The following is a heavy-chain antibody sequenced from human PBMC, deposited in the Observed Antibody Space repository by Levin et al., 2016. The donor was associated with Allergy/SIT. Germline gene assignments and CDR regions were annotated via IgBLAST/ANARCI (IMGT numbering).Heavy chain of an antibody. CDR3: ARQPSIAAAGIGGYYYGMDV. V-gene: IGHV4-39*01. CDR2: IYYSGST. J-gene: IGHJ6*02. Sequence: WIRQPPGKGLEWIGSIYYSGSTYYNPSLKSRVTISVDTSKNQFSLKLSSVTAADTAVYYCARQPSIAAAGIGGYYYGMDVWGQGTTVTVSS. D-gene: IGHD6-13*01.